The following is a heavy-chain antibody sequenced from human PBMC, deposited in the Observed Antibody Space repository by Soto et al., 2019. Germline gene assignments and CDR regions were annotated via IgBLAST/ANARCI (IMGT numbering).Heavy chain of an antibody. CDR1: GGSISSYY. V-gene: IGHV4-59*01. Sequence: SETLSLTCTVSGGSISSYYWSWIRQPPGKGLEWIGYIYYSGSTNYNPSLKSRVTISVDTSKNQFSLKLSSVTAADTAVYYCARDVDYLRQDAFDIWGQGTMVTVSS. CDR3: ARDVDYLRQDAFDI. J-gene: IGHJ3*02. D-gene: IGHD4-17*01. CDR2: IYYSGST.